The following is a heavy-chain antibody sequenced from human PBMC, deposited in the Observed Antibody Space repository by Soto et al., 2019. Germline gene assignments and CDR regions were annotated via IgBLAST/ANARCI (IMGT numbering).Heavy chain of an antibody. Sequence: EMQLVESGGALVQPGGSLRLSCAASGFTFSSSWMAWVRQAPGKGLEWVANINPEGSAEYYVDSVKGLFTISRDNAKNSQYLQMNSLRHDDTALYYYARPGFWCFEFWGEGTLVSIAS. CDR1: GFTFSSSW. CDR2: INPEGSAE. J-gene: IGHJ4*02. D-gene: IGHD2-21*01. CDR3: ARPGFWCFEF. V-gene: IGHV3-7*02.